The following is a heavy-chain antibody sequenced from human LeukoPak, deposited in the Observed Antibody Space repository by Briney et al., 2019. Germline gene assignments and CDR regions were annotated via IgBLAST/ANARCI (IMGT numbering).Heavy chain of an antibody. CDR1: GSSFSSYS. Sequence: GGSLRLSCGDSGSSFSSYSMNCVRQAPGKDLEWVSSISSSSKYIYYADSVKGRFTISRDNAKNSLYLQMNGLRADDTAVYYCARSPQGTGSPADYWGQGTLVTVSS. J-gene: IGHJ4*02. D-gene: IGHD1-1*01. CDR3: ARSPQGTGSPADY. CDR2: ISSSSKYI. V-gene: IGHV3-21*01.